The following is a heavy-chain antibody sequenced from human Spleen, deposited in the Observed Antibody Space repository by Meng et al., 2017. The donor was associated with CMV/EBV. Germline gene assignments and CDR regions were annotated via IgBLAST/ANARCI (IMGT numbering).Heavy chain of an antibody. Sequence: GESLKISCAASGYTFTGYYMHWVRQAPGQGLEWMGWINPNSGGTNYAQKFQGRVTMTRDTSISTAYMELSRLTSDDTAVYYCARLSSSSEENSWGQGTLVTVSS. CDR1: GYTFTGYY. D-gene: IGHD6-13*01. CDR3: ARLSSSSEENS. CDR2: INPNSGGT. J-gene: IGHJ4*02. V-gene: IGHV1-2*02.